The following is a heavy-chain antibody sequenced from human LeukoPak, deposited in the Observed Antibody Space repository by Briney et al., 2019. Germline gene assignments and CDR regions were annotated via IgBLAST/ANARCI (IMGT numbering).Heavy chain of an antibody. CDR2: IIPIFGIA. Sequence: SVKVSCKASGGTFSSYAISWVRQAPGQGLEWMGRIIPIFGIANYAQKFQGRVTITADKSTSTAYMELSSLRSEDTAVYYCARAFRRDGSYPFDYWGQGTLVTVSS. J-gene: IGHJ4*02. CDR1: GGTFSSYA. D-gene: IGHD1-26*01. CDR3: ARAFRRDGSYPFDY. V-gene: IGHV1-69*04.